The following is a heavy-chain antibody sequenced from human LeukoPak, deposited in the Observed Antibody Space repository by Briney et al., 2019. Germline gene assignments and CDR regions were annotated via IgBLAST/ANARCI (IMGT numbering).Heavy chain of an antibody. V-gene: IGHV3-11*01. CDR1: GFTFSYYY. Sequence: GGSLRLSCAASGFTFSYYYMSWIRQAPGKGLEWVSYTSSSGSTIYYADSVKGRFTISRDNAKNSLYLQMNSLRAEDTAVYYCARVQPHYYDSSGYPPDYSGQGTLVTVSS. D-gene: IGHD3-22*01. CDR3: ARVQPHYYDSSGYPPDY. J-gene: IGHJ4*02. CDR2: TSSSGSTI.